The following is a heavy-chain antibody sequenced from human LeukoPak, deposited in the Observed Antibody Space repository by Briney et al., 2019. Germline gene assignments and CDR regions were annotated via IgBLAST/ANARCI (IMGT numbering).Heavy chain of an antibody. CDR3: ARDPLAYQLLSSLGAFNNWFDP. CDR1: RYTFSSYD. J-gene: IGHJ5*02. D-gene: IGHD2-2*01. V-gene: IGHV1-8*01. CDR2: MNPNSGNT. Sequence: ASVKVSCTASRYTFSSYDINWVRQATGQGLEWMGWMNPNSGNTGYAQNFQGRVTMTRDTSISTAYMELTSLRSEDTAVYYCARDPLAYQLLSSLGAFNNWFDPWGQGTLDTVSS.